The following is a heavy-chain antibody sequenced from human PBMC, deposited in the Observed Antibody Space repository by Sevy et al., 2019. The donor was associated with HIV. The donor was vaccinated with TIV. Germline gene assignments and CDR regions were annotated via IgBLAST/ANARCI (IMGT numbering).Heavy chain of an antibody. CDR2: INSKSGAT. Sequence: ASVKVSCKASGHTSSDYYIQWVRQAPGQGLEWMGWINSKSGATSYQQKFQGRVTLTSDTSISTAYMELSRLRSDDTAVYYCATEYSYDYWGQGTLVTVSS. D-gene: IGHD4-4*01. J-gene: IGHJ4*02. CDR3: ATEYSYDY. CDR1: GHTSSDYY. V-gene: IGHV1-2*02.